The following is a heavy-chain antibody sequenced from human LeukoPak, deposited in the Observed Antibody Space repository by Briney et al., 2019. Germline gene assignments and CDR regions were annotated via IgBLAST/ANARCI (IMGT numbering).Heavy chain of an antibody. D-gene: IGHD2-2*01. V-gene: IGHV3-30-3*01. J-gene: IGHJ5*02. CDR1: GFTFSSYA. CDR3: ARASSTSCPEWFDP. Sequence: GGSLRLSCAASGFTFSSYAMHWVRQAPGKGLEWVAVISYDGSNKYYADSVKGRFTISRDNSKNTLYLQMNSLRAEDTAVYYCARASSTSCPEWFDPWGQGTLDTVSS. CDR2: ISYDGSNK.